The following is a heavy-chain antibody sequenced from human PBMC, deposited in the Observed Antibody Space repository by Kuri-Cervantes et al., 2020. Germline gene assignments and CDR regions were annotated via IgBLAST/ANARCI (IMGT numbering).Heavy chain of an antibody. CDR1: GGSFTTNHW. CDR2: VWQTGDT. D-gene: IGHD2-21*02. CDR3: ARGVPVTDHFYFYYMDV. Sequence: SETLSLTCALFGGSFTTNHWWTWVRQTPSKGLEWIGEVWQTGDTNYNPSLKSRATISRDRSKNLFSLTLTSVTAADTAVYYCARGVPVTDHFYFYYMDVWGKGTTVTVSS. V-gene: IGHV4-4*02. J-gene: IGHJ6*03.